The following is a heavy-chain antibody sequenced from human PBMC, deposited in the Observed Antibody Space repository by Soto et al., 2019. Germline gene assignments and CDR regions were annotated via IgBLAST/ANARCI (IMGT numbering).Heavy chain of an antibody. V-gene: IGHV3-30*18. D-gene: IGHD6-13*01. CDR3: AKALRSSLYGVDY. Sequence: QVQLVESGGGVVQPGRSLRLSCAASGFTFSSYGMHWVRQAPGKGLELVAVISYDGSNKDYADSVKGRFTISRDNSKNTLYLQMNSLRAEDMAVYYCAKALRSSLYGVDYWGQGTLVTVYS. CDR1: GFTFSSYG. J-gene: IGHJ4*02. CDR2: ISYDGSNK.